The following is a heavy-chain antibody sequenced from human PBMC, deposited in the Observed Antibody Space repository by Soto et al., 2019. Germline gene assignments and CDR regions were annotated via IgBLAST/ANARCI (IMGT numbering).Heavy chain of an antibody. V-gene: IGHV1-18*04. D-gene: IGHD2-2*01. CDR2: INTYRGNT. CDR3: AGGQGSLIPYYFDS. J-gene: IGHJ4*02. Sequence: QVQLVQSGAEVKKPGASVRVSYKASEHTFTNYGSNWVRLAPGQGLEWMGWINTYRGNTIYAQKFQDRLTITTDTSTNTASMQLRSLTSDDTAVFYCAGGQGSLIPYYFDSWGQGTRVTVSP. CDR1: EHTFTNYG.